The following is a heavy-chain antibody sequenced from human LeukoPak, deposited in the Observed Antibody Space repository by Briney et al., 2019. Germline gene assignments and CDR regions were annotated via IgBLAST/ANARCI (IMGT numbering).Heavy chain of an antibody. D-gene: IGHD3-10*01. CDR1: GYTFTSYY. CDR2: INPGGGST. Sequence: ASVKVSCKASGYTFTSYYMHWVRQAPGQGLEWMGIINPGGGSTTYAQKFQGRVTMTTDTSTSTAYMELRSLRYDDTAVYYCAKERARGFGELSAFGYWGQGTLVTVSS. CDR3: AKERARGFGELSAFGY. J-gene: IGHJ4*02. V-gene: IGHV1-46*01.